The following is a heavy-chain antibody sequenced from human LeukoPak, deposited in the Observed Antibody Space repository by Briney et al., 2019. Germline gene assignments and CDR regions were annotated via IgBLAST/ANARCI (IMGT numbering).Heavy chain of an antibody. CDR1: GLTVSSNY. V-gene: IGHV3-53*01. J-gene: IGHJ5*02. D-gene: IGHD3-9*01. CDR2: IYSGGST. Sequence: PGGSLRLSCAASGLTVSSNYMGWVRQAPGKGLEWVSVIYSGGSTSYADSVKGRFTISRDNSKNTLYLQMNSLRAEDTALYYCAKPYSGTILTGWFDPWGQGTLVTVSS. CDR3: AKPYSGTILTGWFDP.